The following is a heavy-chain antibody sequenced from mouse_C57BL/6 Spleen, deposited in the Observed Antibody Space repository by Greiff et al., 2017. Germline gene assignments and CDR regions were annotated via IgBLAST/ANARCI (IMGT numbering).Heavy chain of an antibody. CDR1: GYTFTSYW. Sequence: QVQLQQSGAELVKPWASVSMSCKASGYTFTSYWITWVKQRPGQGLEWIGDIYPGSGSTNYNEKFKSKATLTVDTSSSTAYMQLSSLTSEDSEVYYCAIGNYYCSSYEYFDVWGRGTTVTVSS. V-gene: IGHV1-55*01. CDR2: IYPGSGST. D-gene: IGHD1-1*01. CDR3: AIGNYYCSSYEYFDV. J-gene: IGHJ1*03.